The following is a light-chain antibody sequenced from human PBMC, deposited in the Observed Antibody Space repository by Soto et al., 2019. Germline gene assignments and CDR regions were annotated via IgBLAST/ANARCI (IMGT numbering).Light chain of an antibody. CDR1: QSVSSN. V-gene: IGKV3-11*01. CDR2: DAS. Sequence: ETMMTQAPDTLSVSLGDRATLSCRARQSVSSNLAWYQQKPGLAPRLLIYDASSRATGIPARFSGSGSGTDFTLTISSLEPEDFAVYYCQHRSIWPVSFGQGTRLEIK. CDR3: QHRSIWPVS. J-gene: IGKJ5*01.